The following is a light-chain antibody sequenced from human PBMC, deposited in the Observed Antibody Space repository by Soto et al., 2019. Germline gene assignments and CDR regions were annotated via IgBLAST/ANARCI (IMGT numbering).Light chain of an antibody. V-gene: IGLV2-14*01. Sequence: QSALTQPASVSGSPGQSITISCTGTSSDVGGFNYVSWYQLHPGKAPKLMIYGVTNRPSGISNRFSGSKSGNTASLTISGLQAEDEADYYCSSYTSSAYVVFGGGTKLTVL. CDR2: GVT. CDR3: SSYTSSAYVV. J-gene: IGLJ2*01. CDR1: SSDVGGFNY.